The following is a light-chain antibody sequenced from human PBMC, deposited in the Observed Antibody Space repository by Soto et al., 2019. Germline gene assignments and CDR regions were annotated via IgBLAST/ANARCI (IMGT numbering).Light chain of an antibody. CDR2: DVS. V-gene: IGKV1-5*01. CDR3: QQYHRYST. CDR1: QSINAW. Sequence: DIQMTQSPSTLSASVGDRVTITCRASQSINAWLAWYQQKPGKAPKLLIYDVSTLDSGVPSRFSGSASGTEFTLTSSSLESDDFATYYCQQYHRYSTFGQGTRGDIK. J-gene: IGKJ1*01.